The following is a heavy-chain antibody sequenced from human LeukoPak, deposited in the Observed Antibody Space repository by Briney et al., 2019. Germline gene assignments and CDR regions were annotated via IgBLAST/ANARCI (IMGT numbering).Heavy chain of an antibody. D-gene: IGHD3-22*01. CDR1: GFTFSSYS. V-gene: IGHV3-21*01. CDR2: ISSSSSYI. J-gene: IGHJ3*02. CDR3: ARAPRQDYYDSSGYPRMDAFDI. Sequence: GGSLRLSCAASGFTFSSYSMNWVRQAPGKGLEWVSSISSSSSYIYYADSVKGRLTISRDNAKNSLYLQMNSLRAEDTAVYYCARAPRQDYYDSSGYPRMDAFDIWGQGTMVTVSS.